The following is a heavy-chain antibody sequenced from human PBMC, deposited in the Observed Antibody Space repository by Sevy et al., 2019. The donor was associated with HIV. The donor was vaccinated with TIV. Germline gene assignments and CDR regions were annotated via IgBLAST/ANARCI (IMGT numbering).Heavy chain of an antibody. CDR1: GFSLTTSD. CDR2: VRNDGSNK. CDR3: ARGRKTTEEWLEELDYYYGLDV. Sequence: GESLKISCAASGFSLTTSDMHWVRQAPGKGLEWVAYVRNDGSNKYYADSVRDRFTISRDSTKNTLYLQMNSMRDEDTAIYYCARGRKTTEEWLEELDYYYGLDVWGQGTTVTVSS. D-gene: IGHD2-8*01. V-gene: IGHV3-30*02. J-gene: IGHJ6*02.